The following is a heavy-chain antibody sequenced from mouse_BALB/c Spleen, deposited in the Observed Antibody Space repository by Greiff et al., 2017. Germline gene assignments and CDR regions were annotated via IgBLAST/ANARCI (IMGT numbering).Heavy chain of an antibody. CDR1: GYTFTSYW. J-gene: IGHJ3*01. CDR2: INPSTGYT. D-gene: IGHD2-3*01. CDR3: ARSDGYYDWFAY. V-gene: IGHV1-7*01. Sequence: QVQLQQSGAELAKPGASVKMSCKASGYTFTSYWMHWVKQRPGQGLEWIGYINPSTGYTEYNQKFKDKATLTADKSSSTAYMQLSSLTSEDSAVHYCARSDGYYDWFAYWGQGTLVTVSA.